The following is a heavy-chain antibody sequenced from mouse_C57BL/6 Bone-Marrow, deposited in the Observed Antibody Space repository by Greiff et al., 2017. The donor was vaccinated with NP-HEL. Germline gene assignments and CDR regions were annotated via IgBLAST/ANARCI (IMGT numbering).Heavy chain of an antibody. V-gene: IGHV5-15*01. CDR2: ISNLAYSI. D-gene: IGHD1-1*01. Sequence: DVHLVESGGGLVQPGGSLKLSCAASGFTFSDYGMAWVRQAPRKGPEWVAFISNLAYSIYYADTVTGRFTISRENAKNTLYLEMSSLRSEDTAMYYCARPLLGSSWGYAMDYWGQGTSVTVSS. CDR3: ARPLLGSSWGYAMDY. CDR1: GFTFSDYG. J-gene: IGHJ4*01.